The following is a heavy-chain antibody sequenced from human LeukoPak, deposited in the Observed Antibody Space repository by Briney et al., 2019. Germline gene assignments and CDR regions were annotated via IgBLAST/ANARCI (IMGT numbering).Heavy chain of an antibody. D-gene: IGHD3-3*01. V-gene: IGHV1-8*03. CDR1: GYTFTSYD. J-gene: IGHJ4*02. Sequence: ASVKVSCKASGYTFTSYDINWVRQATGQGLEWVGWMNPNSGNTGYAQKFQGRVTITRNTSISTAYMELSSLRSEDTAVYYCARGGSYDFWSGYYYYFDYWGQGTLVTVSS. CDR3: ARGGSYDFWSGYYYYFDY. CDR2: MNPNSGNT.